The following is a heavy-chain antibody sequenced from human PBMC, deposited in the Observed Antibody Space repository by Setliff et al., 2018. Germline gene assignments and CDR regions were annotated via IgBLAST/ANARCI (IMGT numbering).Heavy chain of an antibody. CDR1: GYSFTTYG. CDR3: ARDLNRWLGEFAFDI. J-gene: IGHJ3*02. D-gene: IGHD3-10*01. Sequence: GASVKVSCKTSGYSFTTYGISWVRQAPGQGLEWMGWISGYTGNPKYGQNLKGRVTMTTDTSTSTAYMELRSLRSDDAAVYYCARDLNRWLGEFAFDIWGQGTMVTVSS. V-gene: IGHV1-18*01. CDR2: ISGYTGNP.